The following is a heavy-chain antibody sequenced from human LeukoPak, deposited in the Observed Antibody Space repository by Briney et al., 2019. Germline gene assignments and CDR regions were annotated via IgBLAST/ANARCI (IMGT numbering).Heavy chain of an antibody. CDR2: IIPILGIA. Sequence: SVKVSCKASGGTFSSYAISWVRQAPGQGLEWMGRIIPILGIANYAQKSQGRVTITADKSTSTAYMELSSLRSEDTAVYYCAREGGYCSGGSCYPYFDYWGQGTLVTVSS. J-gene: IGHJ4*02. V-gene: IGHV1-69*04. CDR1: GGTFSSYA. CDR3: AREGGYCSGGSCYPYFDY. D-gene: IGHD2-15*01.